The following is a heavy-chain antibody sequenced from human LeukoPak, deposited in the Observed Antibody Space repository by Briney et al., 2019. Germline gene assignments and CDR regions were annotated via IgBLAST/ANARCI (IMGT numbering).Heavy chain of an antibody. Sequence: GGSLRLSCAASGFIFGDYAMHWVRQAPGKGLEWVAAIAFDDTDRYYIDSVKGRFTISRDDSKNTLYLQMNSLRAEDTAVYYCAKDRRVVIAPSYYFDYWGQGTLVTVS. CDR1: GFIFGDYA. J-gene: IGHJ4*02. D-gene: IGHD2-21*01. CDR3: AKDRRVVIAPSYYFDY. V-gene: IGHV3-30*04. CDR2: IAFDDTDR.